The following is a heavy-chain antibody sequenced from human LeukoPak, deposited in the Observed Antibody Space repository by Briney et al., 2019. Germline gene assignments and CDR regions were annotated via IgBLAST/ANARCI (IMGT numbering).Heavy chain of an antibody. D-gene: IGHD6-13*01. CDR2: IYHSGGT. J-gene: IGHJ4*02. Sequence: KPSETLSLTCTVSGGSISSHFWSWIRQPPGKGLGWIGYIYHSGGTNYNPSLKSRVTISVDTSKTQFSLKLSSVTAADTAVYFCVAGTWTLYYFDYWGQGALVTVSS. CDR3: VAGTWTLYYFDY. V-gene: IGHV4-59*08. CDR1: GGSISSHF.